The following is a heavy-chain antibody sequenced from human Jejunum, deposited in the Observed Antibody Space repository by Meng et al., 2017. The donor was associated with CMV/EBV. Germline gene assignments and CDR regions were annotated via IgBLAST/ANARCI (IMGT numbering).Heavy chain of an antibody. Sequence: VSGGSRTRTAYYWGWIRQPPGKGLEWIGSISYSGTTYYNPSLKSRVTISLDTSKNHFSLKLTSVTAADTAVYYCASRSSGYYTPFDYWAQGTLVTVSS. CDR1: GGSRTRTAYY. CDR2: ISYSGTT. V-gene: IGHV4-39*07. CDR3: ASRSSGYYTPFDY. J-gene: IGHJ4*02. D-gene: IGHD3-3*01.